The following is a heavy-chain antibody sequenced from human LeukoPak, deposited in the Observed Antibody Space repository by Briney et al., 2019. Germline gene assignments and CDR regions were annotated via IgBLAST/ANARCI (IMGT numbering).Heavy chain of an antibody. J-gene: IGHJ3*02. V-gene: IGHV4-61*08. D-gene: IGHD1-26*01. CDR1: GGSISSGDYY. Sequence: PSETLSLTCTVSGGSISSGDYYWSWIRQPPGKGLEWIGYIYYSGSTNYNPSLKSRVTISVDTSKNQFSLKLSSVTAADTAVYYCARELSGSYGFNAFDIWGQGTMVTVSS. CDR2: IYYSGST. CDR3: ARELSGSYGFNAFDI.